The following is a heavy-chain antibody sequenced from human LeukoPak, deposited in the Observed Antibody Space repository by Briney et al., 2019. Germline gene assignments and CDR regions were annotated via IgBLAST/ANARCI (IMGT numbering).Heavy chain of an antibody. J-gene: IGHJ3*02. CDR1: GGSISSYY. V-gene: IGHV4-59*08. CDR3: AKQGRQIPFGGVVAIAPFDI. D-gene: IGHD3-16*02. CDR2: IDYSGST. Sequence: SETLSLTCTVSGGSISSYYWSWIRQPPGKGLEWIGHIDYSGSTNYNPSLKSRVTISVDTSKNQLSLKLSSVTAADTALYYCAKQGRQIPFGGVVAIAPFDIWGQGTMVTVSS.